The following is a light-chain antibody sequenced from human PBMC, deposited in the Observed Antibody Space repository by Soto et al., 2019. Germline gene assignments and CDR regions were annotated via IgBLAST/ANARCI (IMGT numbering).Light chain of an antibody. CDR3: SSYPSSSTIV. V-gene: IGLV2-14*01. CDR2: DVS. Sequence: QCALTQPASVAVSPGQSITSSCSRTSSYVGDYNYVSWYQQQPGKAPKVMIYDVSNRPSGVSNRFSGSKSGNTASLTISGLQAEDEDDYYCSSYPSSSTIVFGTGTKVTVL. J-gene: IGLJ1*01. CDR1: SSYVGDYNY.